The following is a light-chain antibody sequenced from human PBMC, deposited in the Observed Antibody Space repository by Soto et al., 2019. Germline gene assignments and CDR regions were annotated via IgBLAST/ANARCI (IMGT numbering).Light chain of an antibody. CDR1: QSISNY. Sequence: DIQMTHSPSSLSASVGDRVTITCRASQSISNYLNWFQQKPGKAPKLLIYAASSLQSGVPSRFSCSGSGTDLTLTISSLQPEDFATYYCQQSYDTPYTFGQGTKLEIK. J-gene: IGKJ2*01. CDR2: AAS. V-gene: IGKV1-39*01. CDR3: QQSYDTPYT.